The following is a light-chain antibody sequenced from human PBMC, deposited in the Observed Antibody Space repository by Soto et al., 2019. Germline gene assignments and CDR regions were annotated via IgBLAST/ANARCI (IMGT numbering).Light chain of an antibody. J-gene: IGKJ3*01. CDR2: GAS. V-gene: IGKV1-39*01. CDR3: QQSFSTPRFT. Sequence: DIQMTQSPSSLSASVGDRVTITCRASESIRSYLNWYQQKPGKAPKLLIYGASSLQSGVPSRFSGGGSGTDFTLTSSSLQPEDFATYYCQQSFSTPRFTFGPGTRVDI. CDR1: ESIRSY.